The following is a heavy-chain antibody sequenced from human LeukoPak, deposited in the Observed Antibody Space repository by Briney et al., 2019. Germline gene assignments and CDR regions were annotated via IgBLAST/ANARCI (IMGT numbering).Heavy chain of an antibody. CDR1: GYTFTSYD. CDR3: ARGDFWNWFDP. J-gene: IGHJ5*02. V-gene: IGHV1-8*01. Sequence: ASLKVSCKASGYTFTSYDINSVRQTTGQGLEWMGWMNPNSGNTGYAQKLQGRVTMTRNTSISTADMELSSLRSDDTAVYYCARGDFWNWFDPWGQGTLVTVSS. D-gene: IGHD3-3*01. CDR2: MNPNSGNT.